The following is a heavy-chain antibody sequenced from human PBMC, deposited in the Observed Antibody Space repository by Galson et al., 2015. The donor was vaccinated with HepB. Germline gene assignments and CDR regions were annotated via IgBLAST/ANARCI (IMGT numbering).Heavy chain of an antibody. Sequence: SLRLSCAASGFTFSSYGMHWVRQAPGKGLEWVAVISYDGSNKYYADSVKGRFTISRDNSKNTLYLQMNSLRAEDTAVYYCAKELQGLYYDYWGQGTLVTVSS. CDR3: AKELQGLYYDY. CDR2: ISYDGSNK. V-gene: IGHV3-30*18. J-gene: IGHJ4*02. CDR1: GFTFSSYG. D-gene: IGHD4-11*01.